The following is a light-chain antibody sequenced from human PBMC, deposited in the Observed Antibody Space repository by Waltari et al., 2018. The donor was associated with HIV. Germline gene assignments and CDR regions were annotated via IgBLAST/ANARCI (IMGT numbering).Light chain of an antibody. Sequence: QSVLTQPPSVSGAPGQRVTISCTGSSSNIGADYDVHWYQQLPGTAPHLLIYDNNNRPSGVPDRFSGSKSGPSASLAITGLQAEDEADYYCQSYDSSLGGSVFGGGTKVTVL. CDR3: QSYDSSLGGSV. V-gene: IGLV1-40*01. CDR1: SSNIGADYD. CDR2: DNN. J-gene: IGLJ2*01.